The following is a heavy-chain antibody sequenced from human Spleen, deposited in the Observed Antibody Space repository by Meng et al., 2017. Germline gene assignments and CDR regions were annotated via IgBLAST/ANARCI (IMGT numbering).Heavy chain of an antibody. CDR2: MNPNSGNT. CDR1: GYTFTNYD. Sequence: ASVKVSCKASGYTFTNYDINWVRQATGQGLEWMGWMNPNSGNTGYAQKFQGRVTITRNTSISTAYMELSSLRSEDTAVYYCARGSGSYSLDAFDIWGQGTMVTVSS. V-gene: IGHV1-8*03. D-gene: IGHD1-26*01. CDR3: ARGSGSYSLDAFDI. J-gene: IGHJ3*02.